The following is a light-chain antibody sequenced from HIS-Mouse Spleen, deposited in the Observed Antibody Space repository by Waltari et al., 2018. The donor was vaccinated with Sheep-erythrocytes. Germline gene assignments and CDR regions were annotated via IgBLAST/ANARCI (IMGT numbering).Light chain of an antibody. Sequence: QSALPQPASVSGSPGQSITISFTGTSSDVGGYNYVSWYQQHPGKAPKLMIYEVSNRPSGVSNRFSGSKSGNTASLTISGLQAEDEADYYCSSYTSSSTQVFGGGTKLIVL. V-gene: IGLV2-14*01. CDR1: SSDVGGYNY. CDR2: EVS. CDR3: SSYTSSSTQV. J-gene: IGLJ2*01.